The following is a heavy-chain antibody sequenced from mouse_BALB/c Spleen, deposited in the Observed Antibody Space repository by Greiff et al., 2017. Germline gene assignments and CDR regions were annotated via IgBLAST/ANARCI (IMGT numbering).Heavy chain of an antibody. CDR1: GFTFSSFG. CDR2: ISSGSSTI. D-gene: IGHD2-4*01. Sequence: EVNVVESGGGLVQPGGSRKLSCAASGFTFSSFGMHWVRQAPEKGLEWVAYISSGSSTIYYADTVKGRFTISRDNPKNTLFLQMTSLRSEDTAMYYCARRDYDDAMDYWGQGTSVTVSS. CDR3: ARRDYDDAMDY. V-gene: IGHV5-17*02. J-gene: IGHJ4*01.